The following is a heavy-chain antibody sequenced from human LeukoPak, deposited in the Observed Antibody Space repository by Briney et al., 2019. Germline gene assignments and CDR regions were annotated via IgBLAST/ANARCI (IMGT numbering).Heavy chain of an antibody. J-gene: IGHJ4*02. D-gene: IGHD3-10*01. CDR3: TTGIRGD. CDR1: GLTVTNAW. CDR2: IASKTDGGAT. V-gene: IGHV3-15*07. Sequence: GGSLRLSCSASGLTVTNAWMNRVRQAPGEGLNWVGRIASKTDGGATDYAAPVKGRFTISRDDSKNTLNLQMNSLKTEDTAVYYCTTGIRGDWGQGTLVTVSS.